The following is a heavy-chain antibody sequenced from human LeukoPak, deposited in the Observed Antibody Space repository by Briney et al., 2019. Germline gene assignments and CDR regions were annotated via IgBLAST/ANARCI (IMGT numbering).Heavy chain of an antibody. J-gene: IGHJ3*02. Sequence: SSETLSLTCTVSGGSIRSGTYYWSWIRQPAGKGLEWIGRIYARGYTNYDPSLKSRITTAVDTSKKQFSLKLSSVTAADTAMYYCARALSKAPELWYSYSPSDPAEAFDIWGQGTMVTVSS. V-gene: IGHV4-61*02. D-gene: IGHD5-18*01. CDR1: GGSIRSGTYY. CDR3: ARALSKAPELWYSYSPSDPAEAFDI. CDR2: IYARGYT.